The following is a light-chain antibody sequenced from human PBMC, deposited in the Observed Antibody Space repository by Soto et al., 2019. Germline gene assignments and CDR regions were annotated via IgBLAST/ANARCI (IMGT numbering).Light chain of an antibody. J-gene: IGLJ2*01. V-gene: IGLV1-47*01. CDR2: RNN. CDR1: VSNIGSNH. Sequence: QSVLTQPPSATGTPGQRVIISCSGSVSNIGSNHVSWYQQLPGTAPKFLIYRNNRRPSGVPDRFAASQSGTSASLAIGGLGSEDEADYCCATWDDSLRGVVFGGGTKLTVL. CDR3: ATWDDSLRGVV.